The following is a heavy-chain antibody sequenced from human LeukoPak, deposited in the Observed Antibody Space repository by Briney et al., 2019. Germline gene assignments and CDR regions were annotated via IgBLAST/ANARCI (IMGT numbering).Heavy chain of an antibody. CDR3: ARDQSGSLDY. CDR2: INQDASTK. CDR1: GFTLRNTW. V-gene: IGHV3-7*01. J-gene: IGHJ4*02. D-gene: IGHD1-26*01. Sequence: GGSLRLSCAASGFTLRNTWMAWVRQAPGKGLEWVANINQDASTKHYVDSVKGRFTISRDNAKNSLYLQMNSLRAEDPAVYYCARDQSGSLDYWGQGTLVTVSS.